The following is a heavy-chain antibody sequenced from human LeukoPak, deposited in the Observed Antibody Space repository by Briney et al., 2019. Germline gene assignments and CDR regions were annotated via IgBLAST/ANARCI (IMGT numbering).Heavy chain of an antibody. CDR3: ARVSGIAAAGFRHYYYYYMDV. Sequence: PSETLSLTCTVSGGSISSSSYYWGWIRQPPGKGLEWIGSIYYSGSTYYNPSLKSRVTISVDTSKNQSSLKLSSVTAADTAVYYCARVSGIAAAGFRHYYYYYMDVWGKGTTVTVSS. D-gene: IGHD6-13*01. CDR2: IYYSGST. CDR1: GGSISSSSYY. V-gene: IGHV4-39*07. J-gene: IGHJ6*03.